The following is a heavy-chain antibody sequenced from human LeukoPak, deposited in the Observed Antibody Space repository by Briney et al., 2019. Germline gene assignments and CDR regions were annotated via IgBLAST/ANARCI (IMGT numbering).Heavy chain of an antibody. CDR1: GGSFSGYY. J-gene: IGHJ4*02. Sequence: PSETLSLTCAVYGGSFSGYYWSWIRQPPGKGLEWIGEINHSGSTNYNPSLKSRVTISVDTSKNQFSLKLSSVTAADTAVYYCARGVGGSYLRYFDHWGQGTLVTVSS. CDR2: INHSGST. CDR3: ARGVGGSYLRYFDH. V-gene: IGHV4-34*01. D-gene: IGHD1-26*01.